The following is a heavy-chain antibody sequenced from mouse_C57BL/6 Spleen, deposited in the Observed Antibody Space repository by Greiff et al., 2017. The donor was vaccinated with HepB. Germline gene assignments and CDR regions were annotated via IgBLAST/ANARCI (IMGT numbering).Heavy chain of an antibody. J-gene: IGHJ3*01. CDR2: IEPETGGP. V-gene: IGHV1-15*01. CDR1: GYTFTDYE. CDR3: TNDYGAY. Sequence: QVQLQQSGAELVRPGASVTLSCKASGYTFTDYEMHWVKQTPVHGLEWIGAIEPETGGPAYNQKFKGKAILTADKSSSTAYMEVRSLTSVDSAVYYCTNDYGAYWGQGTLVTVSA. D-gene: IGHD2-4*01.